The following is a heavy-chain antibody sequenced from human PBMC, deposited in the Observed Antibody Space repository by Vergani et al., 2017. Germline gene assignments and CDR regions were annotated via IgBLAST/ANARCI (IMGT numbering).Heavy chain of an antibody. Sequence: QVQLQQSGPGLVKPSQTLSLTCAISGDSVSSNSAAWNWIRQSPSRGLEWLGRTYYRTKWYNDYAVSVKSRIPINSDTSKNQFSLHLNSVTPEDTAGYYCARGNCXAARPFLRPRRSYYMDVWGKGTTVAVSS. CDR1: GDSVSSNSAA. CDR2: TYYRTKWYN. CDR3: ARGNCXAARPFLRPRRSYYMDV. J-gene: IGHJ6*03. D-gene: IGHD6-6*01. V-gene: IGHV6-1*01.